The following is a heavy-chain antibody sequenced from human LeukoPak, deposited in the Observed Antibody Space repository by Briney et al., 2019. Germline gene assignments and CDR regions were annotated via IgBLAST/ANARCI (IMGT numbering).Heavy chain of an antibody. CDR1: GGSFSGYY. CDR2: INHSGST. V-gene: IGHV4-34*01. J-gene: IGHJ3*02. CDR3: ARGGYAFDI. Sequence: SETLSLTCAVYGGSFSGYYWSWIRQPPGKGLEWTGEINHSGSTNYNPSLKSRVTISVDTSKNQFSLKLSSVTAADTAVYYCARGGYAFDIWGQGTMVTVSS.